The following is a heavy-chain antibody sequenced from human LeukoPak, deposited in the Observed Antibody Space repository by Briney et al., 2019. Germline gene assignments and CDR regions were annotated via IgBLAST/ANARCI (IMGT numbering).Heavy chain of an antibody. CDR2: IYTSGST. V-gene: IGHV4-61*02. CDR3: TTDEGRGTSTDY. J-gene: IGHJ4*02. D-gene: IGHD2-2*01. Sequence: TSETLSLTCTVSGGSISSGSYYWSWIRQPAGKGLEWIGRIYTSGSTNYNPSLKSRVTISVDTSKNQFSLKLSSVTAADTAVYYCTTDEGRGTSTDYWGQGTLVTVSS. CDR1: GGSISSGSYY.